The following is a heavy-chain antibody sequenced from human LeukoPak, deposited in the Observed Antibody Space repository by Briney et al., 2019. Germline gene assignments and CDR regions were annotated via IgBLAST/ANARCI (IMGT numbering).Heavy chain of an antibody. V-gene: IGHV4-34*01. CDR2: INHSGST. CDR3: ASSGWYHTTYYYGMDV. D-gene: IGHD6-19*01. CDR1: GGSFSGYY. J-gene: IGHJ6*02. Sequence: PSETLSLTCAVYGGSFSGYYWSWIRQPPGKGLEWIGEINHSGSTNYNPSLKGRVTISVDTSKNQFSLKLSSVTAADTAVYYCASSGWYHTTYYYGMDVWGQGTTVTVSS.